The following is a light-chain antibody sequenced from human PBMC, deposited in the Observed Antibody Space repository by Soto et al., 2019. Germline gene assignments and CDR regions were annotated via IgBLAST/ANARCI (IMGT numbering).Light chain of an antibody. J-gene: IGLJ2*01. CDR1: SSDVGGYNY. V-gene: IGLV2-14*01. Sequence: QSALTQPASVSGSRGQSITISCTGTSSDVGGYNYVSWYQQHPGKAPKLMIFEVSNRPSGVSNRFSGSKSGNTASLTISGLHAEDEADYYCSSYTSSSTLVLFGGGTKVTVL. CDR2: EVS. CDR3: SSYTSSSTLVL.